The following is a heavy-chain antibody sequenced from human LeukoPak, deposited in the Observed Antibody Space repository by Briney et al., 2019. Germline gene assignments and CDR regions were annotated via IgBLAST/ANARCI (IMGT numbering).Heavy chain of an antibody. J-gene: IGHJ6*03. CDR3: ARGSVHYYYYYMDV. CDR1: GGSISSYY. V-gene: IGHV4-4*07. Sequence: SQTLSLTCTVSGGSISSYYWSWIRQPAGKGLEWIGRIYTSGSTNYNPSLKSRVTMSVDTSKKQFPLKLSSVTAADTAVYYCARGSVHYYYYYMDVWGKGTTVTVSS. CDR2: IYTSGST. D-gene: IGHD3-3*01.